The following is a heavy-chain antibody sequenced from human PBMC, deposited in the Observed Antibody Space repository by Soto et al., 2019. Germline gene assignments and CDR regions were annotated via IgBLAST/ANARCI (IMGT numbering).Heavy chain of an antibody. D-gene: IGHD6-19*01. J-gene: IGHJ6*02. CDR2: IWYDGSNK. V-gene: IGHV3-33*01. CDR1: GFTFSSYG. Sequence: PGGSLRLSCAASGFTFSSYGMHWVRQAPGKGLEWVAVIWYDGSNKYYADSVKGRFTISRDNSKNTLYLQMNSLRAEDTAVYYCARDHIAVAGTGYYYYYGMDVWGQGTTVTVSS. CDR3: ARDHIAVAGTGYYYYYGMDV.